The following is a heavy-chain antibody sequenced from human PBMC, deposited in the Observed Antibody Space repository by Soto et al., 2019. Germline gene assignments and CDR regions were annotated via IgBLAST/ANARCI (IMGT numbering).Heavy chain of an antibody. J-gene: IGHJ4*02. Sequence: SETLSLTCTVSGGAIRNSIYYWGWIRQPPGKGLEWIGTIYYDGSVAYSPSLKSRVTLSVDTSRNHFSVKINSVTAADTAVYFCARHRIAVAGPLDYWGQGTLVTVSS. V-gene: IGHV4-39*01. CDR2: IYYDGSV. CDR3: ARHRIAVAGPLDY. D-gene: IGHD6-19*01. CDR1: GGAIRNSIYY.